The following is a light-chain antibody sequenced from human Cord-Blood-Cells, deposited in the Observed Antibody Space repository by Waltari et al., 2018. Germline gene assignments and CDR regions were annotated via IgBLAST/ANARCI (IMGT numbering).Light chain of an antibody. J-gene: IGLJ2*01. CDR3: QVWDSSTVV. CDR1: NIGSKN. V-gene: IGLV3-9*01. CDR2: GDS. Sequence: SYELTQPLSVSVALGQTARITCGGNNIGSKNVDWYQQKPGQAPVLVIDGDSNRPSGIPERFSGSNSGNTATRTISRAQAGDEADYYCQVWDSSTVVFGGGTKLTVL.